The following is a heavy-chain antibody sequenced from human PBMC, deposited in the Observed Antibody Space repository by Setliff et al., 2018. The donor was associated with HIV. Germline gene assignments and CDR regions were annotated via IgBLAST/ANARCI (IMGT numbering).Heavy chain of an antibody. V-gene: IGHV4-34*01. D-gene: IGHD4-4*01. CDR1: GGSFSNYY. CDR2: LSPSGTT. CDR3: AAFFVTPMTTQDF. Sequence: TSETLSLTCTVYGGSFSNYYTNWIRQPPGKGLEWIGELSPSGTTRSNPSLQSRVTISLDTSDNQFSLRLSSVTAADAAVYYCAAFFVTPMTTQDFWGQGTLVTVSS. J-gene: IGHJ4*02.